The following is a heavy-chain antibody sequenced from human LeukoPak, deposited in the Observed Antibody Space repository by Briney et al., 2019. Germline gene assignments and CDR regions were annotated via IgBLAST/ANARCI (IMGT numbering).Heavy chain of an antibody. Sequence: GGSLRLSCAASGFTFSSYAMSWVRQAPGKGLEWVSGISGSGGSTYYADSVKGRFTISRDNSKNTLFLQMNSLRAQDTAVYYCAKDSHQAAAIKGRRFDPWGQGTLVTVSS. CDR1: GFTFSSYA. D-gene: IGHD6-25*01. CDR3: AKDSHQAAAIKGRRFDP. V-gene: IGHV3-23*01. CDR2: ISGSGGST. J-gene: IGHJ5*02.